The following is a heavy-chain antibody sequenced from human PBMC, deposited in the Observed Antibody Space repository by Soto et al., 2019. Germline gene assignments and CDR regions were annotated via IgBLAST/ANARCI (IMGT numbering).Heavy chain of an antibody. J-gene: IGHJ4*02. CDR2: ISHLEST. V-gene: IGHV4-30-2*06. CDR3: ARGGGYDSFDY. D-gene: IGHD5-12*01. Sequence: PSETLSLTCTVSGASISYGGFSWSWIRQSPGKGLEWIGYISHLESTYFRPSFKSRLTMSIDRTRNQFSLKLSSVTAADMAVYYCARGGGYDSFDYWGQGALVTVSS. CDR1: GASISYGGFS.